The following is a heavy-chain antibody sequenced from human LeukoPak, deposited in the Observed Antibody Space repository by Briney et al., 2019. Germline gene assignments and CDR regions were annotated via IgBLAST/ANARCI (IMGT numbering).Heavy chain of an antibody. CDR1: GFTFSSYS. J-gene: IGHJ6*03. Sequence: GGSLRLSCAASGFTFSSYSMNWVRQAPGKGLEWVSSISSSSSYIYYADSVKGRFTISRDNAKNSLYLQMNSLRAEDTAVYYCARGPLDGQSMVRGVTTYYYYYYMDVWGKGTTVTISS. D-gene: IGHD3-10*01. V-gene: IGHV3-21*01. CDR3: ARGPLDGQSMVRGVTTYYYYYYMDV. CDR2: ISSSSSYI.